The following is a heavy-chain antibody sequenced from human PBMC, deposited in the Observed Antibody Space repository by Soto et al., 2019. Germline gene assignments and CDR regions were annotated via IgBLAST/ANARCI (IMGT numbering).Heavy chain of an antibody. Sequence: DVQLLESGGDLVQPGGSLRLSCAASGFTFSSYAMSWVRQAPGKGLEWVSTISSNGGDTDYAASVKGRVTISRVNSQNPLYLQRPNLKADAPAIYFCAKGPRAFARTNFFYFWGQGNLVNLSS. CDR3: AKGPRAFARTNFFYF. V-gene: IGHV3-23*01. CDR2: ISSNGGDT. CDR1: GFTFSSYA. J-gene: IGHJ4*02. D-gene: IGHD3-16*01.